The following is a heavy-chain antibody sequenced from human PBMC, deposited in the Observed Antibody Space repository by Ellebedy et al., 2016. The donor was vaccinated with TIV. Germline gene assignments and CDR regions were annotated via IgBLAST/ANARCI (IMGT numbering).Heavy chain of an antibody. CDR1: GGSITSSTYY. CDR2: IFYSGTP. V-gene: IGHV4-39*01. J-gene: IGHJ6*02. D-gene: IGHD3-10*01. Sequence: SETLSLTXSVSGGSITSSTYYWGWIRQPPGKGLEWIGCIFYSGTPYYNPSLKSRVTISVDTYKTQFSLKVSSVTAADTAVYYCASGQFDDMAVWGQGTTVTVSS. CDR3: ASGQFDDMAV.